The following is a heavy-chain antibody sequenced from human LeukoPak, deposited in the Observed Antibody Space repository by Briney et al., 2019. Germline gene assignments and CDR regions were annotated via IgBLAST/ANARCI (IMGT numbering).Heavy chain of an antibody. CDR1: GLTFSSYA. D-gene: IGHD2-2*01. V-gene: IGHV3-30-3*01. Sequence: GRSLRLSCAASGLTFSSYAMHWVRQAPGKGLEWVAVISYDGSNKYYADSVKGRFTISRDNSKNTLYLQMNSLRAEDTAVYYCARDTRTYYFDYWGQGTLVTVSS. CDR2: ISYDGSNK. J-gene: IGHJ4*02. CDR3: ARDTRTYYFDY.